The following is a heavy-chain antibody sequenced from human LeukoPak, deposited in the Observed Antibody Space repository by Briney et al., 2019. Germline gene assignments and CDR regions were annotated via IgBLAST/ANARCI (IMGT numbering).Heavy chain of an antibody. V-gene: IGHV4-4*07. CDR2: IYTSGST. D-gene: IGHD6-6*01. CDR1: SGSLVNYY. J-gene: IGHJ4*02. CDR3: AREYSSSSGKAPDF. Sequence: SETLSLTCTVSSGSLVNYYWNWLRQPAGKGLEWIGHIYTSGSTNYNPSLRSRVTMSVDASKNHFSLKLNSVTAADTAFYYCAREYSSSSGKAPDFWGQGTLVTVSS.